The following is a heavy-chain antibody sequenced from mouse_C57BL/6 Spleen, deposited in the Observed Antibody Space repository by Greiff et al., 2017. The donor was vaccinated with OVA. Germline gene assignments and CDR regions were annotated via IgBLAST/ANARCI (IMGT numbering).Heavy chain of an antibody. D-gene: IGHD4-1*01. V-gene: IGHV1-69*01. Sequence: QVQLKQPGAELVMPGASVKLSCKASGYTFTSYWMHWVKQRPGQGLEWIGEIDPSDSYTNYNQKFKGKSTLTVDKSSSTAYMQLSSLTSEDSAVYYCARNWDGTFYFDYWGQGTTLTVSS. CDR1: GYTFTSYW. CDR2: IDPSDSYT. J-gene: IGHJ2*01. CDR3: ARNWDGTFYFDY.